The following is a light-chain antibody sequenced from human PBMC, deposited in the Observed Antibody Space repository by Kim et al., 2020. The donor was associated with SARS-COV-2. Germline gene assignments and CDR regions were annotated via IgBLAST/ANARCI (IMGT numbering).Light chain of an antibody. Sequence: SSVKLTCTLSSGHSSYIIAWHQQQPGKAPRYLMKLEGSGSYNKGSGVPDRFSGSSSGADRYLPISNLQSEDEADYYCETWDSNTRVFGGGTQLTVL. J-gene: IGLJ3*02. CDR3: ETWDSNTRV. V-gene: IGLV4-60*03. CDR1: SGHSSYI. CDR2: LEGSGSY.